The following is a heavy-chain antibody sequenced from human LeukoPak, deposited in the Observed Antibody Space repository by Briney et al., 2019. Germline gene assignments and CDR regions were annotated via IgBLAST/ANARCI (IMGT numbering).Heavy chain of an antibody. J-gene: IGHJ4*02. CDR1: GGSISSSSYY. CDR3: ARHGYSYGSGSYYMGDPFDY. V-gene: IGHV4-39*01. CDR2: IYYSGSA. D-gene: IGHD3-10*01. Sequence: PSETLSLTCTISGGSISSSSYYWGWIRQPPGKGLEWIGSIYYSGSAYYNPSLKSRVTISVDTSKNQFSLKLSSVTAADTTVYYCARHGYSYGSGSYYMGDPFDYWGQGTLVTVSS.